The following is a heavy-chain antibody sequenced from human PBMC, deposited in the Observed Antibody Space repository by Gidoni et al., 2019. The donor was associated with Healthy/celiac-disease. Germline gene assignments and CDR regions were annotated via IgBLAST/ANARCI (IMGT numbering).Heavy chain of an antibody. CDR3: VREDLRAVAGTGRGPLDY. J-gene: IGHJ4*02. CDR1: GGSISSSSYS. CDR2: IYYSGST. D-gene: IGHD6-19*01. V-gene: IGHV4-39*02. Sequence: QLQLQESGPGLVKPSETLSLTCTVSGGSISSSSYSWGWIRQPPGKGLEWIGSIYYSGSTYYNPSLKSRVTISVDTSKNQFSLKLSSVTAADTAVYYCVREDLRAVAGTGRGPLDYWGQGTLVTVSS.